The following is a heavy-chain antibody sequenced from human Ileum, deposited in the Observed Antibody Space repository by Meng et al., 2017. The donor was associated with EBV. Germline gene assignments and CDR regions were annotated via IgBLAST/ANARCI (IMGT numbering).Heavy chain of an antibody. CDR1: GGFFSGYY. D-gene: IGHD3-22*01. CDR3: AREARSSGYHPGIGP. Sequence: QLKRGGAGQLKPSETLSLTVAVYGGFFSGYYWSWIRQSPGKGLEWIGEINHSGSTNYNPSLKSRVTISVDTSKNQFSLKLTSVTAADTAVYYCAREARSSGYHPGIGPWGQGTLVTVSS. J-gene: IGHJ5*02. V-gene: IGHV4-34*02. CDR2: INHSGST.